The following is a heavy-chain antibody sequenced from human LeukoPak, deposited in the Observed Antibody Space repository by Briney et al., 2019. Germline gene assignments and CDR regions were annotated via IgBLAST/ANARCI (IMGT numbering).Heavy chain of an antibody. Sequence: PSETLSLTCTVSGGSISSYYWSWIRQFPGKGLEWIGFVFYTGSFNYNPSLKSRVRISVDTSRNQFSLKLSSVTAADTAVYYCARGSSLYDYWGQGTLVTVST. V-gene: IGHV4-59*01. D-gene: IGHD6-13*01. CDR3: ARGSSLYDY. J-gene: IGHJ4*02. CDR1: GGSISSYY. CDR2: VFYTGSF.